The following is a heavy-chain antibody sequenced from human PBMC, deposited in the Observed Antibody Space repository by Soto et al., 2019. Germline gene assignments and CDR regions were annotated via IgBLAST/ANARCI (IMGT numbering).Heavy chain of an antibody. J-gene: IGHJ5*02. V-gene: IGHV5-51*01. D-gene: IGHD5-18*01. CDR3: ARTSVDTAMVNWFDP. Sequence: GESLKISCKGSGYSFTSYWTGWVRQMPGKGLEWMGIIYPGDSDTRYSPSFQGQVTISADKSISTAYLQWSSLKASDTAMYYCARTSVDTAMVNWFDPWGQGTLVTVSS. CDR1: GYSFTSYW. CDR2: IYPGDSDT.